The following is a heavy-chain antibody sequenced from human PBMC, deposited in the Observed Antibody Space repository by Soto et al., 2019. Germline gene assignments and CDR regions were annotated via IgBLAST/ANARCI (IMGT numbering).Heavy chain of an antibody. D-gene: IGHD6-13*01. V-gene: IGHV4-34*01. J-gene: IGHJ6*02. CDR3: ASPSGSSWYRSYYYGMDV. CDR1: GGSFSGYY. Sequence: PSETLSLTCAVYGGSFSGYYWSWIRQPPGKGLEWIGEINHSGSTNYNPSLKSRVTISVDTSKNQFSLKLSSVTAADTAVYYCASPSGSSWYRSYYYGMDVWGQGTTVTVSS. CDR2: INHSGST.